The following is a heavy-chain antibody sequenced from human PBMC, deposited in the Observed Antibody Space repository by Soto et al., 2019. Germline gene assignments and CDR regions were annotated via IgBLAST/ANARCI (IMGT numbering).Heavy chain of an antibody. CDR2: IYSGGGTT. D-gene: IGHD1-20*01. CDR3: AREGFITGTTGDS. J-gene: IGHJ5*02. V-gene: IGHV3-53*01. Sequence: PGGSLRLSCAASGFTVSANYMSWVRQAPGKGLEWVSVIYSGGGTTYYADSVKGRFTISGDNSKNTLYLQMDSLGAEDTAVYYCAREGFITGTTGDSWGQGTLVTVSS. CDR1: GFTVSANY.